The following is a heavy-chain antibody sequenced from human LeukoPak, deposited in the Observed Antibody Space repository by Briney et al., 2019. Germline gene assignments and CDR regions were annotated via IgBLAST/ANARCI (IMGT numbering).Heavy chain of an antibody. Sequence: SETLSLTCTVSGDSISGYYWSWIRQSPGKGLEWIGNIYYSGSLNYNPSLKSRVSISLDMSKNQFSLRLNSVTAADTAMYYCARRVYYYDSSGYHYYSDYWGQGTLVTVSS. J-gene: IGHJ4*02. CDR3: ARRVYYYDSSGYHYYSDY. CDR2: IYYSGSL. D-gene: IGHD3-22*01. V-gene: IGHV4-59*01. CDR1: GDSISGYY.